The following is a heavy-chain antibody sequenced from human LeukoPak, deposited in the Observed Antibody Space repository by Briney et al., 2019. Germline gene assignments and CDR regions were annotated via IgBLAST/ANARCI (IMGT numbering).Heavy chain of an antibody. CDR1: GFSFTNYA. CDR3: AKGAQFDFWSGYTLEYFDV. D-gene: IGHD3-3*01. CDR2: ISASGTTT. V-gene: IGHV3-23*01. J-gene: IGHJ4*02. Sequence: GGSLRLSCAASGFSFTNYAMNWVRQAPGKGLEWVSFISASGTTTHYSDSVKGRFTISRDNSKNTLFLQINSLRAEDTAAYYCAKGAQFDFWSGYTLEYFDVWGKGTLVTVSS.